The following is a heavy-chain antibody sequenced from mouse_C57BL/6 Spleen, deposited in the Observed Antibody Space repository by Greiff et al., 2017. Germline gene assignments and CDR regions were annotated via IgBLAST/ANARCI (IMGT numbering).Heavy chain of an antibody. J-gene: IGHJ4*01. Sequence: QVQLQQSDAELVKPGASVKISCKGSGYTFTDHSIHWMKQRPEQGLEWLGYIYPSDGSTKYNEKFKGKATLTADKSSSTAYMQLNSLTSEDAAVYYCARGGKYEMDYWGKGTTVTVSA. V-gene: IGHV1-78*01. CDR2: IYPSDGST. CDR3: ARGGKYEMDY. D-gene: IGHD2-14*01. CDR1: GYTFTDHS.